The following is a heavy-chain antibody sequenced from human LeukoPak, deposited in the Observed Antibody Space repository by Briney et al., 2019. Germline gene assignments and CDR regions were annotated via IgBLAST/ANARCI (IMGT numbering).Heavy chain of an antibody. CDR3: ARGGGLSYDSGNYYNPYFDY. CDR2: ISYDGNNK. V-gene: IGHV3-30*14. Sequence: GGSLRLSCAASGFTFSTFAMHWVRQAPGKGLEWVAVISYDGNNKYYPDSVKSRFTISRDNSKNTLFLQMNSLRAEDTAVYYCARGGGLSYDSGNYYNPYFDYWGQGTLVTVSS. J-gene: IGHJ4*02. D-gene: IGHD3-10*01. CDR1: GFTFSTFA.